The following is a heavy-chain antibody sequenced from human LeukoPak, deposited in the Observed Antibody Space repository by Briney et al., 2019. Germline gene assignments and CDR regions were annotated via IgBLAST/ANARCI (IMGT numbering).Heavy chain of an antibody. D-gene: IGHD1-26*01. CDR1: GGSISGYF. CDR2: ISTSGST. CDR3: ARVGRIVGATDWYFDL. Sequence: SETLSLTCTVSGGSISGYFWSWIRQPAGKGLEWIGRISTSGSTNYNPSPKSRVTVSVDTSKNQFSLKLNSVTAADTAVYYCARVGRIVGATDWYFDLWGRGTLVTVSS. V-gene: IGHV4-4*07. J-gene: IGHJ2*01.